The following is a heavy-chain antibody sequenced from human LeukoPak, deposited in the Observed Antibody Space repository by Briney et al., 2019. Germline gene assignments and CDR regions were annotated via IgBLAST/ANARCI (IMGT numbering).Heavy chain of an antibody. J-gene: IGHJ4*02. CDR1: GGSISSYY. D-gene: IGHD5/OR15-5a*01. CDR3: ARLGRSTLDY. CDR2: IYYSGST. Sequence: SETLSLTCTVSGGSISSYYWSWIRQPPGKGLEWTGYIYYSGSTNYNPSLKSRVTISVDTSKNQFSLKLSSVTAADTAVYYCARLGRSTLDYWGQGTLVTVSS. V-gene: IGHV4-59*08.